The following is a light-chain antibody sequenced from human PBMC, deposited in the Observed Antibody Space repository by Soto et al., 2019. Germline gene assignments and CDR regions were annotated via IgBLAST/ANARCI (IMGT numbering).Light chain of an antibody. J-gene: IGLJ3*02. V-gene: IGLV2-14*01. CDR2: EVS. CDR3: SSYTSSSTRV. CDR1: SSDVGGYNY. Sequence: QSALTQPASVSGSPGQSITISCTGTSSDVGGYNYVSWYQQHPGKAPKLMIYEVSNRPSGVSNRFPGSKSGNTASLTISGLLAEDEADYYCSSYTSSSTRVFGGGTKLTVL.